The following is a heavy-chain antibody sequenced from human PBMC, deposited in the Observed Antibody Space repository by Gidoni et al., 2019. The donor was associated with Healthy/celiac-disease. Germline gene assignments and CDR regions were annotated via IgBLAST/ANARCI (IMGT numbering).Heavy chain of an antibody. CDR3: ARGRRGSYGLDY. D-gene: IGHD3-16*01. J-gene: IGHJ4*02. CDR1: GGSFSGYY. Sequence: QVQLQQWGAGLLKPSETLSLTCAVYGGSFSGYYWSWIRQPPGKGLEWIGEINHSGSTNYNPSLKSRVTISVDTSKNQFSLKLSSVTAADTAVYYCARGRRGSYGLDYWGQGTLVTVSS. CDR2: INHSGST. V-gene: IGHV4-34*01.